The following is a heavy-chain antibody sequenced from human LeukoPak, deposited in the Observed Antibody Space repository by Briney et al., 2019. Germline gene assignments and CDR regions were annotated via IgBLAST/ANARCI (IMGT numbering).Heavy chain of an antibody. D-gene: IGHD4-17*01. J-gene: IGHJ4*02. CDR2: INHSGST. V-gene: IGHV4-34*01. Sequence: SETLSLTCAVYGGSFSGYYWSWIRQPPGKGLEWIGEINHSGSTNYNPSLKSRVTISVDTSKNQFSLKLNSVTAADTAVYYCARGGDYGDLRYFDYWGQGTLVTVSS. CDR1: GGSFSGYY. CDR3: ARGGDYGDLRYFDY.